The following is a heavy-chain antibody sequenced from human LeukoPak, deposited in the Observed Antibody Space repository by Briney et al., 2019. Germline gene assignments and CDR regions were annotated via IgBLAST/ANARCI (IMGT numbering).Heavy chain of an antibody. Sequence: GGSLRLSCAASGFTFSGHAMHWVRQTPGEGLEWVAIIGNDGRDQHYSESVKGRFTISRDNSKNTLFLQLNSLRPEDTALYLCARDLMWGFDYWGQGTLVTVSS. CDR1: GFTFSGHA. J-gene: IGHJ4*02. CDR3: ARDLMWGFDY. V-gene: IGHV3-30*02. D-gene: IGHD7-27*01. CDR2: IGNDGRDQ.